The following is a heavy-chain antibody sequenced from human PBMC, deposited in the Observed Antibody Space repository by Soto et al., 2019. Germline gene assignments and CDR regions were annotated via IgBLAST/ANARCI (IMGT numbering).Heavy chain of an antibody. CDR3: AGFYVDTAMVTMWVGWFDP. CDR2: IYYSGST. CDR1: GGSISSGDYY. D-gene: IGHD5-18*01. V-gene: IGHV4-30-4*01. Sequence: SETLSLTCTVSGGSISSGDYYWSWIRQPPGKGLEWIGYIYYSGSTYYNPSLKSRVTISVDTSKNQFSLKLSSVTAADTAVYHCAGFYVDTAMVTMWVGWFDPWGQGTLVTVSS. J-gene: IGHJ5*02.